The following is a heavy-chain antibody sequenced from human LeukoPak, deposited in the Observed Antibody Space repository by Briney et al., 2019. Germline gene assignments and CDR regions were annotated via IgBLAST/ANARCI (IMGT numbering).Heavy chain of an antibody. CDR2: IYYSGST. V-gene: IGHV4-59*01. D-gene: IGHD3-22*01. Sequence: SETLSLTCTVSGGSISSYYWSRIRQPPGKGLEWIGYIYYSGSTNYNPSLKSRVTISVDTSKNQFSLKLSSVTAADTAVYYCARDVYDSSGYAAFDIWGQGTMVTVSS. CDR1: GGSISSYY. CDR3: ARDVYDSSGYAAFDI. J-gene: IGHJ3*02.